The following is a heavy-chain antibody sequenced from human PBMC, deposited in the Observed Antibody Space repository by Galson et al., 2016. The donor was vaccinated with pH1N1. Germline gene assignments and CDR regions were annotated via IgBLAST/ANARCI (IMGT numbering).Heavy chain of an antibody. CDR1: GGSIRSGSYY. D-gene: IGHD6-19*01. Sequence: TLSLTCTVSGGSIRSGSYYWTWIRQPAGKGLEWIGYIYTSGSTSYNPSLKSRVTMSVDTSKNQFSLKLTPVTAAATAVYYCARGLAVAGTFYFDSWGQGTLVTVS. J-gene: IGHJ4*02. V-gene: IGHV4-61*09. CDR3: ARGLAVAGTFYFDS. CDR2: IYTSGST.